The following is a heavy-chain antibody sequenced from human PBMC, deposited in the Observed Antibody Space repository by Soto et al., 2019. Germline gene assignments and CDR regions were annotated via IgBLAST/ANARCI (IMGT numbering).Heavy chain of an antibody. V-gene: IGHV3-33*01. CDR2: IWYDGSEK. CDR3: AREVTITTDNRFDP. D-gene: IGHD4-4*01. J-gene: IGHJ5*02. Sequence: QVQLVESGGGVVQPGRSLRLSCAASGFTFSNYGMHWVRQAPGKGLEWVAVIWYDGSEKYYADSVKGRFTISRDNSKNTLYLQMNSLRAEDTAVYYCAREVTITTDNRFDPWGQGTLLTVSS. CDR1: GFTFSNYG.